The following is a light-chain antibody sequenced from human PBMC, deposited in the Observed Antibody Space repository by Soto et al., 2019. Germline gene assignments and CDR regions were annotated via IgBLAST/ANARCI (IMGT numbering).Light chain of an antibody. J-gene: IGLJ1*01. CDR2: EVS. CDR1: NSDVGIYDF. Sequence: QSVLAQPASMSGTPGQSITISCTGSNSDVGIYDFVSWYQYHPGRAPKLIVSEVSHRPSGVSNRFSGSKSGNTASLTISGLQSEDEADYYCISYTSDDVRYVFGTGTKVTVL. V-gene: IGLV2-14*01. CDR3: ISYTSDDVRYV.